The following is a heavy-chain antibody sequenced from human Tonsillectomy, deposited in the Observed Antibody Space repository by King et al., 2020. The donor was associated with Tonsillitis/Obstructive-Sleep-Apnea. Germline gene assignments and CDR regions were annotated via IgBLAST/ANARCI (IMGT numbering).Heavy chain of an antibody. D-gene: IGHD6-19*01. CDR2: VDPGDVEK. CDR1: GYTLTELS. Sequence: QLVQSGAEVKKPGASVKVSCKVSGYTLTELSMHWVRQAPGKGREWVGGVDPGDVEKIYAQEFQCRVTMTEDTSTDTHYLELGSLRSEDTAVYYCATSVAVAGNWFDPWGQGTLVTVSS. V-gene: IGHV1-24*01. J-gene: IGHJ5*02. CDR3: ATSVAVAGNWFDP.